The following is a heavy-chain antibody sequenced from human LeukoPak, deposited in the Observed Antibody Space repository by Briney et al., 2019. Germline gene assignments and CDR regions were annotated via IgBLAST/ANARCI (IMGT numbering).Heavy chain of an antibody. CDR3: ANLESGDDVFDI. Sequence: GGSLRLSCAASGFTFSSYAISWVRQAPGKGLEWVSVISGSGGSTYYADSVKGRFTISRDNSKNTLYLQMNSLRDEDTAVYYCANLESGDDVFDIWGQGTMVTVSS. J-gene: IGHJ3*02. CDR2: ISGSGGST. D-gene: IGHD5-12*01. CDR1: GFTFSSYA. V-gene: IGHV3-23*01.